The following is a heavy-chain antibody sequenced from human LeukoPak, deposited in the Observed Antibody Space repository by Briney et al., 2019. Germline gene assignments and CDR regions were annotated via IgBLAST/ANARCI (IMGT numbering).Heavy chain of an antibody. CDR1: GFTFSNYG. Sequence: GRSLRLSCAASGFTFSNYGIHWVRQAPGRGLEWVAVISYDGNKKYYADSVKGRFTISRDNSKNTLYLQMNSLRAEDTAVYYCAREGSTAWGSYYFDSWGQGTLVAVSS. CDR3: AREGSTAWGSYYFDS. D-gene: IGHD3-16*01. J-gene: IGHJ4*02. CDR2: ISYDGNKK. V-gene: IGHV3-30*03.